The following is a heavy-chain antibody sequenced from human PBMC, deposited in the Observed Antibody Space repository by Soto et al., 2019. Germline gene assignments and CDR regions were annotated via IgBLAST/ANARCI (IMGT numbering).Heavy chain of an antibody. J-gene: IGHJ4*02. Sequence: PWGSLRPSCAASGFTVSSNYMTLVRPAPGKGLEWVSVIYSGGSTYYADSVKGRFTISRDNSKNTLYLQMNSLRAEDTAVYYCARELIAAAGLYYFDYWGQGTLVTVSS. CDR1: GFTVSSNY. V-gene: IGHV3-53*01. CDR2: IYSGGST. D-gene: IGHD6-13*01. CDR3: ARELIAAAGLYYFDY.